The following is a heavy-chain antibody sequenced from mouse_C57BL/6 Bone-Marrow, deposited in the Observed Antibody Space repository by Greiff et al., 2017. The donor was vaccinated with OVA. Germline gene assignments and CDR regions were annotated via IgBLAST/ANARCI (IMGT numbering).Heavy chain of an antibody. D-gene: IGHD3-2*02. CDR3: ARDSSGYCYFDY. CDR2: IHPKSGST. J-gene: IGHJ2*01. V-gene: IGHV1-64*01. Sequence: QVQLQQPGAELVKPGASVKLSCKASGYTFTSYWMHWVKQRPGQGLEWIGRIHPKSGSTNYNEKFKSKATLTVDKSSSTAYMQLSSLTSEDSAVYYCARDSSGYCYFDYWGQGTTLTVSS. CDR1: GYTFTSYW.